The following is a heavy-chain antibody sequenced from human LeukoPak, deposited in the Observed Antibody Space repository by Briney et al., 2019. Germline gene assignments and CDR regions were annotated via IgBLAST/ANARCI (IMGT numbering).Heavy chain of an antibody. J-gene: IGHJ5*02. CDR3: AQELRYDFWSGYSRLGFDWFDP. Sequence: GGSLRLSCAASGFTFSSYAMSWVRQAPGKGLEWVSAISGSGGSTYYADSVKGRFTISRDNSKNTLYLQMNSLRAEDTTVYYCAQELRYDFWSGYSRLGFDWFDPWGQGTLVTVSS. CDR1: GFTFSSYA. D-gene: IGHD3-3*01. V-gene: IGHV3-23*01. CDR2: ISGSGGST.